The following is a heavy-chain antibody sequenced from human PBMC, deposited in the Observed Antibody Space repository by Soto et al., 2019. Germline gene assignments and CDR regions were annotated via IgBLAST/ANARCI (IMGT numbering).Heavy chain of an antibody. CDR3: AHSARYYDILTGQYFPRNFDY. CDR1: GFSLRTSGVG. Sequence: QITLKESGPTLVKPTQTLTLTCTFSGFSLRTSGVGVGWIRQPPGKALEWLALIYWHDDKRYSPSLQNRLTNTKDTSKNQVVLTITNMDPVDTATYYFAHSARYYDILTGQYFPRNFDYWGQGTLVTVSS. CDR2: IYWHDDK. J-gene: IGHJ4*02. D-gene: IGHD3-9*01. V-gene: IGHV2-5*01.